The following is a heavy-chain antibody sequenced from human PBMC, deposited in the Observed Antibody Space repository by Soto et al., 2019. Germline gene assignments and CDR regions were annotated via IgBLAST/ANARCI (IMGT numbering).Heavy chain of an antibody. CDR1: GGSISRYD. V-gene: IGHV4-59*01. D-gene: IGHD3-9*01. CDR2: VFYSASS. J-gene: IGHJ4*02. CDR3: VRGRNNPLNGQDDFDC. Sequence: QVQLQESGPGLVKPSETLSLTCTVSGGSISRYDWSWIRKSPGQGLEWIGYVFYSASSNYNPSLRSRLTRSLDTSSDQSSLKLRPVPAADTSVDYCVRGRNNPLNGQDDFDCWGQGTVVTVSS.